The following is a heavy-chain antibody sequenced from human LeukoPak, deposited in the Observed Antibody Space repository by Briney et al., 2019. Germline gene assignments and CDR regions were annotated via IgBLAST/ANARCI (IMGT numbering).Heavy chain of an antibody. CDR3: ARAVVKYYCGSGSYYPYFDY. CDR1: GGSISSGGYY. J-gene: IGHJ4*02. V-gene: IGHV4-31*03. CDR2: IYYSGST. Sequence: SETLSLTCTVSGGSISSGGYYWSWIRQHPGKGLEWIEYIYYSGSTYYNPSLKSRVTISVDTSKNQFSLKLSSVTAADTAVYYCARAVVKYYCGSGSYYPYFDYWGQGTLVTFST. D-gene: IGHD3-10*01.